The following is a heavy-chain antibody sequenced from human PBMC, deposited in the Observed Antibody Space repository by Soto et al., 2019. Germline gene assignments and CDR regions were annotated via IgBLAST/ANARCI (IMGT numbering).Heavy chain of an antibody. CDR3: AGGDSSGPAGYYYYYGMDV. J-gene: IGHJ6*02. D-gene: IGHD6-19*01. V-gene: IGHV1-69*01. CDR2: IIPIFGTA. Sequence: QVQLVQSGAEVKKPGSSVKVSCKASGGTFSSYAISWVRQAPGQGLEWMGGIIPIFGTANYAQKFQGRVTITAGESTSTAYMELGSLRSEDTAGYYCAGGDSSGPAGYYYYYGMDVWGQGTTVTVSS. CDR1: GGTFSSYA.